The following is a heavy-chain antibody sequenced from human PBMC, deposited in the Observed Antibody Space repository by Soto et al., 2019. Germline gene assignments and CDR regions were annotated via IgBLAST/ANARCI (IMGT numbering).Heavy chain of an antibody. CDR1: GGSFSGYY. V-gene: IGHV4-34*01. CDR3: ARRLTGQYNRLTWCSLDY. Sequence: QVQLQQGGAGLLKPSETLSLTCAVYGGSFSGYYWSWIRQAPGKGLEWIGEIKHSGSTTYNPSLKSRVTISEDTSKNQLAMKHTSVNASDTAVYYCARRLTGQYNRLTWCSLDYWGQGTLVTVSS. J-gene: IGHJ4*02. CDR2: IKHSGST. D-gene: IGHD1-1*01.